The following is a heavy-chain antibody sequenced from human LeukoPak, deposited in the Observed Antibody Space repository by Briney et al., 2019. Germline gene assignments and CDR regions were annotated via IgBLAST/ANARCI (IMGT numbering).Heavy chain of an antibody. V-gene: IGHV4-59*01. CDR1: GGSISSYY. Sequence: PSETLSLTCTVSGGSISSYYWSWIRQPPGKGLEWIGYIYYSGSTNYNPSLKSRVTISVDTSKNQFSLKLSSVTAADTAVYYCAGDPAGSGWYKPWGQGTLVTVSS. D-gene: IGHD6-19*01. CDR2: IYYSGST. CDR3: AGDPAGSGWYKP. J-gene: IGHJ5*02.